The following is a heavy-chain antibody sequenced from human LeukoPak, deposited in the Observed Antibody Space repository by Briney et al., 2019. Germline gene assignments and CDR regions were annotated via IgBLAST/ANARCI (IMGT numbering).Heavy chain of an antibody. J-gene: IGHJ1*01. CDR1: GFSFSSYW. D-gene: IGHD3-22*01. CDR2: IKQDESEK. CDR3: ARAGDSSGYYYESEYFQH. Sequence: GGSLRLSCEASGFSFSSYWMSWVRQAPGKGPEWVANIKQDESEKYSVDSVKGRFTISRDNSKNTLYLQMNSLRAEDTAVYYCARAGDSSGYYYESEYFQHWGQGTLVTVSS. V-gene: IGHV3-7*01.